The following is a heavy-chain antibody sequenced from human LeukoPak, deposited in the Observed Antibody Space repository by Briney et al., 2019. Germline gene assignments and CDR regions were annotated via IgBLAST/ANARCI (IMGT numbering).Heavy chain of an antibody. V-gene: IGHV3-74*01. J-gene: IGHJ5*02. CDR2: INSDGSST. CDR1: GFTFSSYW. D-gene: IGHD6-13*01. Sequence: GSLRLSCAASGFTFSSYWMHWVRQAPGKGLVWVSRINSDGSSTGYADSVKGRFTISRDNAKNTLYLQMNSLTAEDTAVYYCARGGGAAAAHNWFDPWGQGTLVTVSS. CDR3: ARGGGAAAAHNWFDP.